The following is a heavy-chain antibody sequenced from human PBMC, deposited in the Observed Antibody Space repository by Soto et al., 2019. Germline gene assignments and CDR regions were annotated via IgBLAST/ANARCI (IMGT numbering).Heavy chain of an antibody. Sequence: ASLKVSCKVSGYTLTELSMHWVRQAPGKGLEWMGGFDPEDGETIYAQKFQGRVTMTEDTSTDTAYMELSSLRSEDTAVYYCATDQGDILTGYYTMGAFDIWGQGTMVNVSS. CDR2: FDPEDGET. CDR1: GYTLTELS. D-gene: IGHD3-9*01. V-gene: IGHV1-24*01. CDR3: ATDQGDILTGYYTMGAFDI. J-gene: IGHJ3*02.